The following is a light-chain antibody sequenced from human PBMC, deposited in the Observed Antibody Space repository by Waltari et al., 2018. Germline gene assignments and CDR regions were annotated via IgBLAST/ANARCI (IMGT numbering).Light chain of an antibody. CDR3: QQYYRSRT. Sequence: DIVMIQSPDSLAVSLVERATIDCKSSQGFFYRSDHKNYLAWYQHKPGQPPKLLFYWASTRESGVPDRLSASGSGKDFTLTINNLQAEDVAVYYCQQYYRSRTFGQGTKVEIK. V-gene: IGKV4-1*01. CDR2: WAS. CDR1: QGFFYRSDHKNY. J-gene: IGKJ1*01.